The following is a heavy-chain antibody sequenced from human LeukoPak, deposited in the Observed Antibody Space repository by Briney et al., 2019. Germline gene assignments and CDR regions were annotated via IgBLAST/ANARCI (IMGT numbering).Heavy chain of an antibody. CDR3: ARDPIEAAVDFDY. CDR1: GYTFTGYY. CDR2: INPNSGGT. Sequence: GASVKVSCKASGYTFTGYYIHWVRQAPGQGLEWMGWINPNSGGTKYGQKFQGRVTMTRDTSIGTAYMELSRLRSDDTAVYYCARDPIEAAVDFDYWGQGTLVAVSS. D-gene: IGHD6-13*01. J-gene: IGHJ4*02. V-gene: IGHV1-2*02.